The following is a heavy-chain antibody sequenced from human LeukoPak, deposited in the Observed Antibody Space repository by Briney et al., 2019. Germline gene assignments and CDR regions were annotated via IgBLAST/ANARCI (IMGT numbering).Heavy chain of an antibody. V-gene: IGHV3-33*01. CDR1: GFTFGIYV. Sequence: GSLRLSCAASGFTFGIYVMHWVRQAPGKGLEWVASIWINGRDETCVDSVKGRFTISRDNSTLFLQMNSLRPDDTAIYFCARGKGSGRFGYFYYGVDVWGQGATVTVSS. CDR2: IWINGRDE. D-gene: IGHD3-10*01. J-gene: IGHJ6*02. CDR3: ARGKGSGRFGYFYYGVDV.